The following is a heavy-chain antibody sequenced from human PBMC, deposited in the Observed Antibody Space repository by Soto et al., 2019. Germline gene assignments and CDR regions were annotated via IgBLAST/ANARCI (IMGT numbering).Heavy chain of an antibody. CDR1: GFTFSSYW. V-gene: IGHV3-7*01. CDR3: ARDRYCSSTSCKLYYYYGMDV. CDR2: IKQDGSEK. Sequence: GSLSLSCAASGFTFSSYWMSCVRQAPGKGLEWVANIKQDGSEKYYVDSVKGRFTISRDNAKNSLYLQMNSLRAEDTAVYYCARDRYCSSTSCKLYYYYGMDVWGQGTTVTVSS. D-gene: IGHD2-2*01. J-gene: IGHJ6*02.